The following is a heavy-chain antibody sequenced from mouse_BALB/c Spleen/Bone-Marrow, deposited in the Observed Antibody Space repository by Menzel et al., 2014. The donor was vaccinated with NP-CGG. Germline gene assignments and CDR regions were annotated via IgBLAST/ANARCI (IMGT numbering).Heavy chain of an antibody. CDR2: IYPGDGDT. V-gene: IGHV1-82*01. CDR3: ARSDGYRAMDY. Sequence: QVHLQQPGPELVKPGASVKISCKASDYAFSTSWMNWVKQRPGQGLEWIGRIYPGDGDTYYNGKFKGKATLTADKSSSTAYMQLSSLTSVDSAVYFCARSDGYRAMDYWGQGTSVTVSS. CDR1: DYAFSTSW. D-gene: IGHD2-3*01. J-gene: IGHJ4*01.